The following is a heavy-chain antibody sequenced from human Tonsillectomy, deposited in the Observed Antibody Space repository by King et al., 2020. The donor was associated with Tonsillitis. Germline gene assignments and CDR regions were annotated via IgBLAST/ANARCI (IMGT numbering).Heavy chain of an antibody. CDR3: AREGGGYSSSSGLTGTDY. J-gene: IGHJ4*02. Sequence: VQLVESGGGLVKPGGSLRLSCAASGFTFRDYSLNWVRQAPGQGLEWVSSISSRGTYIYYADSVRGRFTISRDNAQNSLWLQMNNLRDEDTAVYYVAREGGGYSSSSGLTGTDYWGQGTLVTVSS. CDR2: ISSRGTYI. CDR1: GFTFRDYS. D-gene: IGHD3-16*01. V-gene: IGHV3-21*06.